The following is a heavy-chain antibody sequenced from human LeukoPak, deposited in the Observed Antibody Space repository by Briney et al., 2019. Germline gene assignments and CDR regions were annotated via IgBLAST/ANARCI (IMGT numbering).Heavy chain of an antibody. J-gene: IGHJ4*02. CDR2: IDYSGST. CDR1: GGSISSYY. V-gene: IGHV4-59*01. CDR3: ARGGHYGSSGSPFDY. D-gene: IGHD3-22*01. Sequence: SETLPLTCTVSGGSISSYYWSWIRQPPGKGLEWIGFIDYSGSTNYNPSLKSRVTISVDTSKNHFSLRLSSVTAADTAAYYCARGGHYGSSGSPFDYWGQGTLVTVSS.